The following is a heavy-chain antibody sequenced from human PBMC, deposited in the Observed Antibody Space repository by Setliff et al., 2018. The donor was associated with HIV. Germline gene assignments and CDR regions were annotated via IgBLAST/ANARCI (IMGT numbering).Heavy chain of an antibody. CDR3: ARVGGPYYDLLTGYYGAVDY. V-gene: IGHV1-18*01. J-gene: IGHJ4*02. CDR2: ISAYNGKT. CDR1: GYTSISYG. D-gene: IGHD3-9*01. Sequence: ASVKVSCKASGYTSISYGITWVRQAPGQGLEWMGWISAYNGKTNYAQKLQGRVTMTTDTSTSTAYMELRSLRSDDTAVYYCARVGGPYYDLLTGYYGAVDYWGQGTLVTVS.